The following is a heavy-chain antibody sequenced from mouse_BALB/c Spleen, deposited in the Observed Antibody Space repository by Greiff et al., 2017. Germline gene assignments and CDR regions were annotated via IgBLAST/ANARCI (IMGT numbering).Heavy chain of an antibody. Sequence: QVQLQQPGAELVRPGASVKLSCKASGYTFTSYWINWVKQRPGQGLEWIGNIYPSDSYTNYNQKFKDKATLTVDKSSSTAYMQLSSPTSEDSAVYYCTRRLIYYDAMDYWGQGTSVTVSS. V-gene: IGHV1-69*02. CDR1: GYTFTSYW. CDR3: TRRLIYYDAMDY. J-gene: IGHJ4*01. CDR2: IYPSDSYT. D-gene: IGHD2-4*01.